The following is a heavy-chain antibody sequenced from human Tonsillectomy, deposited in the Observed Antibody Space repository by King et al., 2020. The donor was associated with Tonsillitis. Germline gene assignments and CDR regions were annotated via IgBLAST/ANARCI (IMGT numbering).Heavy chain of an antibody. CDR3: ARQRCSGGTCYYFDY. D-gene: IGHD2-15*01. CDR2: IYYSGST. CDR1: GGSISSYY. J-gene: IGHJ4*02. V-gene: IGHV4-59*08. Sequence: VQLQESGPGLVKPSETLSLTCSVSGGSISSYYWNWIRQPPGKGLEWIGYIYYSGSTNYNPSLKSRVTISVDTSQNQFSLKLSSVTAADTAVYYCARQRCSGGTCYYFDYWGQGTLVTVSS.